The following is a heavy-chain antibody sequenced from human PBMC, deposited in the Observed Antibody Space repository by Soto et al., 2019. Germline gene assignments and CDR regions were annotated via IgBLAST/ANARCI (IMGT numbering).Heavy chain of an antibody. J-gene: IGHJ4*02. CDR1: GGSISTYY. D-gene: IGHD3-3*01. CDR2: ISYSGST. V-gene: IGHV4-59*01. Sequence: PSETLSLTCTVSGGSISTYYWSWIRQPPGKGLEWIGYISYSGSTNYNPSLKSRVTISGDTSKNQFSLRLSSVTAADTAVYYCARVGAESGNFFFDYWGQGTLVTVSS. CDR3: ARVGAESGNFFFDY.